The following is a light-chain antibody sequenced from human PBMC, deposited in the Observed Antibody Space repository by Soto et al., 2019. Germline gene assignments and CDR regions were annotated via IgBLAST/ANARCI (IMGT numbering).Light chain of an antibody. Sequence: EMMLTQSPDTLSLSPGERATLSCRASQSVSSNYLAWYQQKPGQASRLLIYGASSGATGIPDRFSGSGSGTDFTLTISRLEPEDFAVYYCHHYGRSPYTFGQGTKLEIK. CDR2: GAS. CDR3: HHYGRSPYT. J-gene: IGKJ2*01. V-gene: IGKV3-20*01. CDR1: QSVSSNY.